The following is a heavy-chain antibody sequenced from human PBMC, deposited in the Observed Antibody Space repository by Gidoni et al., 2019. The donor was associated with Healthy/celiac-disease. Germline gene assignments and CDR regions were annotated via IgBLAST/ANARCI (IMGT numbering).Heavy chain of an antibody. J-gene: IGHJ5*02. CDR1: GITLTELY. CDR2: FDPDDGET. V-gene: IGHV1-24*01. Sequence: QLPLVQSGEEEKQPRASVKVSCTVSGITLTELYMHWVRQAPGQGLGWRGCFDPDDGETISAQKCQGRVTMTEYTSTDTAYMELSILRSENTAVYYCATAGVVIISRGGFDPWGQGTLVTVSS. CDR3: ATAGVVIISRGGFDP. D-gene: IGHD3-3*01.